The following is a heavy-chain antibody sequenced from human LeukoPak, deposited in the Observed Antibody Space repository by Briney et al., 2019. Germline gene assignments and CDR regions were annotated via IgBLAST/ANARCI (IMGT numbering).Heavy chain of an antibody. V-gene: IGHV2-5*01. CDR3: AHRPPQSRDSSGYYRHRFDP. Sequence: ESGPTLVNPTQTLTLTCTFSGFSLSTSGVGVGWIRQPPGKALEWLALIYWNDDKRYSPSLKSRLTITKDTSKNQVVLTMTNMDPVDTATYYCAHRPPQSRDSSGYYRHRFDPWGQGTLVTVSS. CDR2: IYWNDDK. J-gene: IGHJ5*02. CDR1: GFSLSTSGVG. D-gene: IGHD3-22*01.